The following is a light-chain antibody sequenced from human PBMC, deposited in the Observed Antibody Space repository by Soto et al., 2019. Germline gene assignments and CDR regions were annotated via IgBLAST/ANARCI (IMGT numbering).Light chain of an antibody. J-gene: IGKJ1*01. Sequence: DIQMTQSPSTLSASVGDRVTITCRASQSISSWLAWYQQKAGKAPKLLIFDASSLNRGVSSRFSGSGSGTDFTLTISGLQPDDFATYFCQQYNSDWTFGQGTKVDI. CDR3: QQYNSDWT. CDR1: QSISSW. CDR2: DAS. V-gene: IGKV1-5*01.